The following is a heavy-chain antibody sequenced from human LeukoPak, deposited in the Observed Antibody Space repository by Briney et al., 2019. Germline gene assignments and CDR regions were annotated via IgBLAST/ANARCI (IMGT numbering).Heavy chain of an antibody. J-gene: IGHJ2*01. CDR1: GFTFSFYG. CDR2: VWYDGSKK. CDR3: ARDRGTTSSSGWYFDP. D-gene: IGHD2-2*01. V-gene: IGHV3-33*01. Sequence: GRPLRLSCAASGFTFSFYGMHWVRQAPGKGLEWVAVVWYDGSKKYYADSVKGRFTISRDNSKNTLYLQMNSLRPEDTAVYYCARDRGTTSSSGWYFDPWGRGTLVTVSS.